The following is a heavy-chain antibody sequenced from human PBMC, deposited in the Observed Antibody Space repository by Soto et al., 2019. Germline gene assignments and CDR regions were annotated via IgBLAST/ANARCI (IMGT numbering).Heavy chain of an antibody. CDR2: ISSSSSYI. Sequence: EVQLVESGGGLVKPGGSLRLSCAASGFTFSSYSMNWVRQAPGKGLEWVSSISSSSSYIYYADSVKGRFTISRDNAKNSLYLQMNSLRAEDTAVYYCAIAGILVLLFLECRATDAFDIWGQGTMVTVSS. CDR1: GFTFSSYS. J-gene: IGHJ3*02. D-gene: IGHD3-3*01. V-gene: IGHV3-21*01. CDR3: AIAGILVLLFLECRATDAFDI.